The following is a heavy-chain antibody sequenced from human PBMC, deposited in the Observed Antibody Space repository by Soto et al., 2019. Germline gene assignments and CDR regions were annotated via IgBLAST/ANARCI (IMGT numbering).Heavy chain of an antibody. Sequence: GASVKVSCKASGYTFTGYHMHWVRQAPGQGLEWMGWINPNSGGTNYAQKFQGWVTMTRDTSISTAYMELSRLRSDDTAVYYCVAGPSLIYYFDYWGQGTLVTVSS. D-gene: IGHD6-19*01. V-gene: IGHV1-2*04. CDR2: INPNSGGT. J-gene: IGHJ4*02. CDR1: GYTFTGYH. CDR3: VAGPSLIYYFDY.